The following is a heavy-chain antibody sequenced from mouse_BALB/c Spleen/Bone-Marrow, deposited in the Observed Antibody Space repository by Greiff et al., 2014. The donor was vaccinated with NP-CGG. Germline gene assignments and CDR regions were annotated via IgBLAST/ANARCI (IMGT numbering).Heavy chain of an antibody. Sequence: VQLQQSGAELVRPGSSVKISCKASGYAFGTYWMNWVKQRPGQGLEWIGQIYPGDGDTNYNGKFKGKATLTADRSSSTASMQLSSLTSEDSAVYFCARVGFSFDYWGQGTTLTVSS. CDR3: ARVGFSFDY. J-gene: IGHJ2*01. CDR2: IYPGDGDT. CDR1: GYAFGTYW. V-gene: IGHV1-80*01. D-gene: IGHD3-1*01.